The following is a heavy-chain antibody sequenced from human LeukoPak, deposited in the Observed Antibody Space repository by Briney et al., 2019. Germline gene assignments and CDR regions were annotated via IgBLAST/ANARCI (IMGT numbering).Heavy chain of an antibody. Sequence: TSETLSLTCTVSGGSISSYYWSWIRQPPGKGLEWIGYISDTGNTHYNPSLKSRVTMSVDTSKDQFSLKLSSVTAADTAVYSCARGVTMVQGYYYYMDVWGKGTTVTVSS. CDR1: GGSISSYY. D-gene: IGHD3-10*01. V-gene: IGHV4-59*01. CDR2: ISDTGNT. CDR3: ARGVTMVQGYYYYMDV. J-gene: IGHJ6*03.